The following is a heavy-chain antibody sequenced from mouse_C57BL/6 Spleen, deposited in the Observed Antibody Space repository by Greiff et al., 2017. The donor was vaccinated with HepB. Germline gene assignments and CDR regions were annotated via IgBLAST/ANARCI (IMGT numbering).Heavy chain of an antibody. Sequence: QVQLKESGAELVKPGDSVKMSCKASGYTFTTYPKEWMKQNFGKSLEGIGNYHPYNDDTKYNEKFKGKATLTVEKSSSTVYLELSSLTSDDSAVYYCARSLDGYIWYFDVWGTGTTVTVSS. CDR2: YHPYNDDT. CDR1: GYTFTTYP. V-gene: IGHV1-47*01. J-gene: IGHJ1*03. D-gene: IGHD2-3*01. CDR3: ARSLDGYIWYFDV.